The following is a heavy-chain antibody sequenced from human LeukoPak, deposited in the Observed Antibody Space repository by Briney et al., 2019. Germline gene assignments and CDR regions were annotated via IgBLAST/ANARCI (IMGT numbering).Heavy chain of an antibody. J-gene: IGHJ4*02. CDR2: IYYSGST. Sequence: PSETLSLTCTVSGGSISSYYWSWIRQPPGKGLEWIGYIYYSGSTNYNPSLKSRVTISVDTSKNQFSLKLSSVTAADTAVYYCARNDFWSGGHDYWGQGTLVTVSS. D-gene: IGHD3-3*01. V-gene: IGHV4-59*01. CDR1: GGSISSYY. CDR3: ARNDFWSGGHDY.